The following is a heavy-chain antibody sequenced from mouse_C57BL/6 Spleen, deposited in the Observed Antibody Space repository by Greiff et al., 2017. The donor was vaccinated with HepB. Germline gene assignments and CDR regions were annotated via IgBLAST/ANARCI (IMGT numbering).Heavy chain of an antibody. CDR1: GFSLTSYG. Sequence: VQVVESGPGLVQPSQSLSITCTVSGFSLTSYGVHWVRQSPGKGLEWLGVIWSGGSTDYNAAFISRLSISKDNSKSQVFFKMNSLQADDTAIYYCASHYYGSSPFAYWGQGTLVTVSA. CDR2: IWSGGST. J-gene: IGHJ3*01. D-gene: IGHD1-1*01. CDR3: ASHYYGSSPFAY. V-gene: IGHV2-2*01.